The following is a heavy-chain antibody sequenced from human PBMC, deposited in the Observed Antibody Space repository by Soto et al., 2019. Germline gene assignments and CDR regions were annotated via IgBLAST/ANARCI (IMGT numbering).Heavy chain of an antibody. CDR3: PKVLLNCSGDSCPPPVY. Sequence: EVQLLESGGGLVQPGGSLRLSCAASGFTFSSYAMNWVRQAPGKGLEWVSAISVSVSSTYYADSGKGRFTISRVNSNNTPYMQTIGPRAEDPAIYYCPKVLLNCSGDSCPPPVYWGQGTLVTVSS. CDR1: GFTFSSYA. J-gene: IGHJ4*02. D-gene: IGHD2-15*01. CDR2: ISVSVSST. V-gene: IGHV3-23*01.